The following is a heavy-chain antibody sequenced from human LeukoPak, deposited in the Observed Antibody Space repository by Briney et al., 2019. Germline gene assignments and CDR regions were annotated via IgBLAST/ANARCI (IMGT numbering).Heavy chain of an antibody. CDR1: GYTFTSYY. CDR2: INPSGGST. J-gene: IGHJ4*02. V-gene: IGHV1-46*01. Sequence: ASVKVSCKASGYTFTSYYMHWVRQAPGQGLEWMGIINPSGGSTSYAQKFQGRVTMTRDTSISTAYMELSRLRSDDTAVYYCARDSEYSSYYYDSSGYPDYWGQGTLVTVSS. CDR3: ARDSEYSSYYYDSSGYPDY. D-gene: IGHD3-22*01.